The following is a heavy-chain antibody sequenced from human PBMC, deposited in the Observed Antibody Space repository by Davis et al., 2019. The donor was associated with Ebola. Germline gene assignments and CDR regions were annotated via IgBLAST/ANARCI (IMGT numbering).Heavy chain of an antibody. J-gene: IGHJ3*02. V-gene: IGHV3-30*02. Sequence: GESLKISCEASGFTFSRYGMHWLRQALGKGLEWVAFIRSDATSQDYGKSVQGRFFISRDDSKNTLYLQMNSLRAEDTAVYYCARGWLRPSPMEAFDIWGQGTMVTVSS. D-gene: IGHD5-12*01. CDR1: GFTFSRYG. CDR3: ARGWLRPSPMEAFDI. CDR2: IRSDATSQ.